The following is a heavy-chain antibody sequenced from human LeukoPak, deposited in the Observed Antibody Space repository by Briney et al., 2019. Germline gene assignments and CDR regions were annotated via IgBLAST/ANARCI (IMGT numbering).Heavy chain of an antibody. Sequence: GGSLRLSCAASGFTFSSYGMSWVRQAPGKGLEWVSAISGSGGSTYYADSVKGRFTISRDNSKNILFLQMSSLGPEDTAVYYCAKYGWGHGPDSWGQGTLVTVSS. V-gene: IGHV3-23*01. CDR2: ISGSGGST. CDR3: AKYGWGHGPDS. CDR1: GFTFSSYG. J-gene: IGHJ4*02. D-gene: IGHD1-26*01.